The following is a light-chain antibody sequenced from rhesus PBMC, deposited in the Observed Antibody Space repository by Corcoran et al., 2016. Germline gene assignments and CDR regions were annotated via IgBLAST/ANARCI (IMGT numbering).Light chain of an antibody. V-gene: IGLV10-114*01. CDR2: RNN. CDR1: SNNVAYQG. J-gene: IGLJ6*01. Sequence: QAGLTQPPSVSKALRQTVTLTCTGNSNNVAYQGAAWLQQQQGHPPKLLSHRNNNRPSGISERFSASRSGNTASLTITGLQPENEADYYCSAWASSLNAPVCGSGTKLTVL. CDR3: SAWASSLNAPV.